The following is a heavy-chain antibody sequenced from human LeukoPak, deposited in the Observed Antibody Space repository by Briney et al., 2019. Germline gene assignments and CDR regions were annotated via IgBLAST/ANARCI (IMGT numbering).Heavy chain of an antibody. CDR3: AREAPSGSYGMDV. CDR1: GFTFSTYS. J-gene: IGHJ6*02. CDR2: ITGRSTTI. Sequence: GALLLSCAASGFTFSTYSMNWVRQAPGKGLEWVSYITGRSTTIYYADSVKGRFTISRDNAKNSLYLQMNSLRAEDTAVYYCAREAPSGSYGMDVWGQGTTVTVSS. D-gene: IGHD6-25*01. V-gene: IGHV3-48*01.